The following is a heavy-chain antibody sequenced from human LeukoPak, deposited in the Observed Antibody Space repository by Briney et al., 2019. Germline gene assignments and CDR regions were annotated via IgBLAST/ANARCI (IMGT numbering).Heavy chain of an antibody. Sequence: SETLSLTCAVSGGSISSSNWWSWIRQPPGKGLEWIGEIYHSGSTNYNPSLKSRVTISVGTSKNQFSLKLSSVTAADTAVYYCARRGYSYGYLNWFDPWGQGTLVTVSS. J-gene: IGHJ5*02. D-gene: IGHD5-18*01. CDR3: ARRGYSYGYLNWFDP. CDR1: GGSISSSNW. V-gene: IGHV4-4*02. CDR2: IYHSGST.